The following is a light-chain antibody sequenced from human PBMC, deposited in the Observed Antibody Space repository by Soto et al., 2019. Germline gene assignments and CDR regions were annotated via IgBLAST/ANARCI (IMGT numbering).Light chain of an antibody. CDR1: QGISSY. Sequence: DIHLTQSPPFLSASVGDRVSITCRASQGISSYLAWYQRKPVKAPKLLIYGASTLQSGVPSSFSASGSGTEFTLTISSLQPEDFATYFCQQLYSSPLTFGGGTKVEIK. J-gene: IGKJ4*01. CDR3: QQLYSSPLT. V-gene: IGKV1-9*01. CDR2: GAS.